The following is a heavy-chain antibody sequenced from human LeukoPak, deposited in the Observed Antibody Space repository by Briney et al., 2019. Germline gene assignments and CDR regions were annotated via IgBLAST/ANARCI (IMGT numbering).Heavy chain of an antibody. Sequence: GGSLRLSCAASGFTFSSYSMNWVRQAPGKGLEWVSSISSSSSYIYYADSVKGRFTISRDNAKNSLYLQMNSLRAEDTAVYYCAKGAPGSYGGFDYRGQGTLVTVSS. CDR3: AKGAPGSYGGFDY. V-gene: IGHV3-21*01. CDR1: GFTFSSYS. D-gene: IGHD1-26*01. CDR2: ISSSSSYI. J-gene: IGHJ4*02.